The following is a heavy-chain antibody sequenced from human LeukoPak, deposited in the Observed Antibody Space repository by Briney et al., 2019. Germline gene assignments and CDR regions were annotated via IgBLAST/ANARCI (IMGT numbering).Heavy chain of an antibody. V-gene: IGHV4-39*01. CDR3: ARHEYGGSYYGLSWFDP. CDR1: GGSISSSGYY. CDR2: IYYSGNT. J-gene: IGHJ5*02. Sequence: ASETLSLTCTVSGGSISSSGYYWGWLRQPPGKGLEWCASIYYSGNTYYNPSLKSRVTISVDTSKTQLSLKLSSLTAADTAVYYCARHEYGGSYYGLSWFDPWGQGTLVTVSS. D-gene: IGHD1-26*01.